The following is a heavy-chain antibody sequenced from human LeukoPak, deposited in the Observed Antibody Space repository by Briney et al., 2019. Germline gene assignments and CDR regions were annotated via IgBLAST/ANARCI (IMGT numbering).Heavy chain of an antibody. CDR1: GYTLTELS. J-gene: IGHJ4*02. D-gene: IGHD3-10*01. CDR3: ATDSMQLWFGELSTNFDY. Sequence: ASVKVSCKVSGYTLTELSMHWVRQAPGKGLEWMGGFDPEDGETIYAQKFQGRVTMTEDTSTDTAYMELSSLRSEDTAVYYCATDSMQLWFGELSTNFDYWGQGTLVTVSS. V-gene: IGHV1-24*01. CDR2: FDPEDGET.